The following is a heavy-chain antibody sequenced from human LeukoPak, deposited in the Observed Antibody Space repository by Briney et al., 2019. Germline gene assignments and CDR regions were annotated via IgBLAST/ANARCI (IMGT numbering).Heavy chain of an antibody. Sequence: RAGGSLRLSCADCKFTFNGSWMKWVRQAPGKGLEWVANMDPTGSQKRYVDSVKGRFTISKDNPGASLYLDMHSLRAEDTAIYYCAIWTSGNYWGQGTLVTVSS. CDR1: KFTFNGSW. V-gene: IGHV3-7*01. D-gene: IGHD1-1*01. CDR2: MDPTGSQK. J-gene: IGHJ4*02. CDR3: AIWTSGNY.